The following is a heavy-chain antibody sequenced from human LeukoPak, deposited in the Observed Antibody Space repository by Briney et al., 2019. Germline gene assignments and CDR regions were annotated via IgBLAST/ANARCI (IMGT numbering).Heavy chain of an antibody. CDR2: IKQDGSEK. CDR3: ARDKIVGATIFDY. CDR1: GFTFSSYW. Sequence: GGSLRLSCAASGFTFSSYWMSWVRQAPGKGLEWVANIKQDGSEKYYVDSVKGRFTISRDNAKSSLYLQMNSLRAEDTAVYYCARDKIVGATIFDYWGQGTLVTVSS. D-gene: IGHD1-26*01. V-gene: IGHV3-7*01. J-gene: IGHJ4*02.